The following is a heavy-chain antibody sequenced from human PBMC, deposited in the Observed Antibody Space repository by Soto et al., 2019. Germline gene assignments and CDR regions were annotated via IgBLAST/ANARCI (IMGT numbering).Heavy chain of an antibody. J-gene: IGHJ4*02. CDR2: TDYSGTP. D-gene: IGHD2-8*01. V-gene: IGHV4-31*03. CDR1: GGSVSSGVYY. CDR3: ASRALPQCINGVCYKDGFWDY. Sequence: KSWETLSLTGTVSGGSVSSGVYYWSWIRQHPGTGPERLGYTDYSGTPYFNPCLKSRASISLAPSKDKFPLNLTSVSAAATAVYFCASRALPQCINGVCYKDGFWDYWGQGALVTVSS.